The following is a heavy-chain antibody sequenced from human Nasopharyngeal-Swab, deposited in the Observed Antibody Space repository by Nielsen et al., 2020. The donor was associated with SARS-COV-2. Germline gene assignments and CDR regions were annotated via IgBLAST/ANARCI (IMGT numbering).Heavy chain of an antibody. D-gene: IGHD2-8*02. Sequence: GGSLRLSCAASGFTFSSYSMNWVRLAPGKGLEWVSYISSSSSTIYYADSVKGRFTISRDNAKNSLYLQMNSLRAEDTAVNYCARDLYRGYCTGGVCYGFDYWGQGTLVTVSS. V-gene: IGHV3-48*04. J-gene: IGHJ4*02. CDR3: ARDLYRGYCTGGVCYGFDY. CDR2: ISSSSSTI. CDR1: GFTFSSYS.